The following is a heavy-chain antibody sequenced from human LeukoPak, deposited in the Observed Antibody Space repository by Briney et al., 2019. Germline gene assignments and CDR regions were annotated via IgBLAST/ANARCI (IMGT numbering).Heavy chain of an antibody. CDR1: GGSFSGYY. D-gene: IGHD1-26*01. V-gene: IGHV4-34*01. CDR2: INHSGST. CDR3: ARGGGSHGDWFDP. J-gene: IGHJ5*02. Sequence: SETLSLTCAVYGGSFSGYYWSWIRQPPGKGLEWIGEINHSGSTNYNPSLKSRVTISVDTSKNQFSLKLSSVTAADTAVYYCARGGGSHGDWFDPWGQGTLVTVSS.